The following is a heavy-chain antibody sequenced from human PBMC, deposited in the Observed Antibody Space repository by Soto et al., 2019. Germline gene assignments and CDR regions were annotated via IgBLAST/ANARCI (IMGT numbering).Heavy chain of an antibody. Sequence: GGSLRVSCAAAGFHFSSYGMHWVRKATGKGLEWVAVIWYDGSNKYYADSVKGRFTISRDNSKNTLYLQMNSLRAEDTAVYYCAKVSSSWYFDYWGQGTLVTVSS. CDR2: IWYDGSNK. CDR3: AKVSSSWYFDY. CDR1: GFHFSSYG. V-gene: IGHV3-33*06. D-gene: IGHD6-13*01. J-gene: IGHJ4*02.